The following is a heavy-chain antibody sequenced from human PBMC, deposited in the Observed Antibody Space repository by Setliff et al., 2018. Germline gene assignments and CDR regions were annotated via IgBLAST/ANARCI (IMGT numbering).Heavy chain of an antibody. CDR3: ARDRKSSPEHYYFDY. J-gene: IGHJ4*02. Sequence: GASVKVSCKTSGYSFIRYYMYWVRQAPGQGLEWMGWISSYNDVTNYAQSFQGRVTMNTDTSTSTAYMELGSLTSDDTAVYYCARDRKSSPEHYYFDYWGQGTLVTVSS. CDR1: GYSFIRYY. V-gene: IGHV1-18*04. CDR2: ISSYNDVT.